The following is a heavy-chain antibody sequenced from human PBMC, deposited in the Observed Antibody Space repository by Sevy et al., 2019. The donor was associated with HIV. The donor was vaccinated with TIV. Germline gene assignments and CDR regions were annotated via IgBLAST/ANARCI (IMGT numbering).Heavy chain of an antibody. CDR3: AKEGYESSGYYH. CDR2: ISGSGGYT. CDR1: GFTFSSYA. D-gene: IGHD3-22*01. V-gene: IGHV3-23*01. Sequence: GGSLRLSCAASGFTFSSYAMTWVRQAPGKGLEWVSAISGSGGYTYYADSVKGRFTISRDNSNKTLDLQMHSLRAEDTAVYYCAKEGYESSGYYHWGQGTLVTVSS. J-gene: IGHJ5*02.